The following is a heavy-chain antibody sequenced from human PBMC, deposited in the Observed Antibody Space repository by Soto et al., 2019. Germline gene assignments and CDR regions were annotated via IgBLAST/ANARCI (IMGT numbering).Heavy chain of an antibody. CDR3: ARHRHPRGTVGATSPLDP. V-gene: IGHV3-53*01. J-gene: IGHJ5*02. Sequence: GGSLRLSCAISGFSVSSNYLSWVRQAPGKGLEWVSVHYSGGSTYYADSVQGRFTISRDKSNNTLYLQMRRVRAEDTAVYFCARHRHPRGTVGATSPLDPWGQGTQVTAPQ. D-gene: IGHD1-26*01. CDR1: GFSVSSNY. CDR2: HYSGGST.